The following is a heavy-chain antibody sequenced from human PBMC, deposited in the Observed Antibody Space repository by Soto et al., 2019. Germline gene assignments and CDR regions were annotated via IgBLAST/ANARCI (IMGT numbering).Heavy chain of an antibody. CDR2: IYHSGST. CDR3: AIAWGDSSGANWFDP. CDR1: GGSISSGGYS. J-gene: IGHJ5*02. Sequence: SETLSLTCAVSGGSISSGGYSWSWIRQPPGKGLEWIGYIYHSGSTYYNPSLKSRVTISVDRSKNQFSLKLSSVTAADTAVYYCAIAWGDSSGANWFDPWGQGTLVTVFS. V-gene: IGHV4-30-2*01. D-gene: IGHD3-22*01.